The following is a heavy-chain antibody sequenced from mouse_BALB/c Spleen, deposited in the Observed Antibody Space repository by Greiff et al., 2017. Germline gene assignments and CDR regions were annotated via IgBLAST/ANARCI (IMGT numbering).Heavy chain of an antibody. Sequence: QVQLQQSGAELAKPGASVKMSCKASGYTFTSYWMHWVKQRPGQGLEWIGYINPSTGYTEYNQKFKDKATLTADKSSSTAYMQLSSLTSEDSAVYYCTREDYDGVLFAYWGQGTLVTVSA. CDR1: GYTFTSYW. D-gene: IGHD2-4*01. CDR2: INPSTGYT. V-gene: IGHV1-7*01. J-gene: IGHJ3*01. CDR3: TREDYDGVLFAY.